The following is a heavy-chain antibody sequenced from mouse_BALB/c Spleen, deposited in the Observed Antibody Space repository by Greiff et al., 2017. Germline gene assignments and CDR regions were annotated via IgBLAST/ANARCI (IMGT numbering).Heavy chain of an antibody. CDR2: ILPGSGST. CDR3: ARREERRAY. Sequence: VQLQQSGAELMKPGASVKISCKATGYTFSSYWIEWVKQRPGHGLEWIGEILPGSGSTNYNEKFKGKATFTADTSSNTAYMQLSSLTSEDSAVYCWARREERRAYWGQGTLVTVSA. CDR1: GYTFSSYW. J-gene: IGHJ3*01. V-gene: IGHV1-9*01. D-gene: IGHD2-14*01.